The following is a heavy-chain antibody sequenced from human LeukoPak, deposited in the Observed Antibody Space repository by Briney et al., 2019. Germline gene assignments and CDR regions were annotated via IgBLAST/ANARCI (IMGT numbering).Heavy chain of an antibody. J-gene: IGHJ4*02. Sequence: PSETLSLTCTVSGGSISSYYWSWIRQPPGKGLEWIGYIYYSGSTNYNPSLKSRVTISVDTSKNQCSLKLSSVTAADTAVYYCARRAVAGTPYYFDYWGQGTLVTVSS. V-gene: IGHV4-59*08. D-gene: IGHD6-19*01. CDR2: IYYSGST. CDR3: ARRAVAGTPYYFDY. CDR1: GGSISSYY.